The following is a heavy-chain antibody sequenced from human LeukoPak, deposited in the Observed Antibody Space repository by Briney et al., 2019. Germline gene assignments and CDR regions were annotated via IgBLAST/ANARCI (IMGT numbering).Heavy chain of an antibody. CDR1: GYTFTGYY. J-gene: IGHJ4*02. CDR3: ARALFVVVPAAIGY. Sequence: GASVKVSCKASGYTFTGYYMHWVRQAPGQGLEWMGWINPNSGGTNYAQKFQGRVTMTRDTSISTAYMELSRLRSDDTAVYYCARALFVVVPAAIGYWGQGTLVTVSS. V-gene: IGHV1-2*02. D-gene: IGHD2-2*01. CDR2: INPNSGGT.